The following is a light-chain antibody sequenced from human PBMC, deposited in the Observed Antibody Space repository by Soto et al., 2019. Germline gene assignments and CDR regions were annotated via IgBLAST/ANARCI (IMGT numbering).Light chain of an antibody. J-gene: IGLJ1*01. CDR2: DVS. CDR3: GSYAGRYTFGYV. Sequence: QSVLTQPRSVSGPPGQSDTISCTGTSSDVGGYNYVSWYQQHPGKAPKLMIYDVSKRPSGVPDRFSGSKSGNTASLTISGLQAEDEADYYCGSYAGRYTFGYVFGPGTKVTVL. CDR1: SSDVGGYNY. V-gene: IGLV2-11*01.